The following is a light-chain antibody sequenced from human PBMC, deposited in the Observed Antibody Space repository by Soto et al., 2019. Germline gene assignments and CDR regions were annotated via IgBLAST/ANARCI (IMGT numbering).Light chain of an antibody. V-gene: IGLV2-8*01. CDR2: EVN. Sequence: QSALTQPPSASGSPGQSVTISCNGTSSDIGAYNYVSWFQQHPGEAPKLIISEVNKRPSGVPDRFSGSKSGNTASLTVSGLQAEDEADYYCTSYGGRDNLMFGGGTKLTVL. J-gene: IGLJ3*02. CDR1: SSDIGAYNY. CDR3: TSYGGRDNLM.